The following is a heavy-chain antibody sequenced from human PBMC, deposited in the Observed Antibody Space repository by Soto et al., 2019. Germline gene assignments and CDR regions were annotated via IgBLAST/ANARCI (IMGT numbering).Heavy chain of an antibody. CDR1: GFTFSSYS. CDR3: TSDRRSWSGGSCYQEIHGFDP. V-gene: IGHV3-21*01. CDR2: ISSSSSYI. J-gene: IGHJ5*02. Sequence: PGGSLRLSCAASGFTFSSYSMNWVRQAPGKGLEWVSSISSSSSYIYYADSVKGRFTISRDNAKNSLYLQMNSLRAEDTAVYYFTSDRRSWSGGSCYQEIHGFDPWGQGTLGTVSS. D-gene: IGHD2-15*01.